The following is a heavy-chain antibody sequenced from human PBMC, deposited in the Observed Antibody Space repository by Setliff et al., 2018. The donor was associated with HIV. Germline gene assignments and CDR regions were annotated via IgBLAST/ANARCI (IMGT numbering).Heavy chain of an antibody. CDR2: INHSGST. D-gene: IGHD6-6*01. Sequence: SETLSLTCAVYGGSFSGYYWSWIRQPPGKGLEWIGEINHSGSTNYNPSLKSRVTISVDPSKSQFSLRLNSGTAADTATYYCARGPESVAPRMCAFDIWGQGTMVTVSS. CDR1: GGSFSGYY. CDR3: ARGPESVAPRMCAFDI. J-gene: IGHJ3*02. V-gene: IGHV4-34*01.